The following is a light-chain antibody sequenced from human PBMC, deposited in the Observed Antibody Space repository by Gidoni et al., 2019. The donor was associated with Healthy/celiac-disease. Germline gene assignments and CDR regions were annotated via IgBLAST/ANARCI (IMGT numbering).Light chain of an antibody. J-gene: IGLJ3*02. Sequence: SYELTQPLSVSVALGQTARITCGGNNIGSKNVHWYQQKPGQAPVLVIYRDSNRPSGIPERFSGSNSGNTATLTISRAQAGDEADYYWQVWDSSNWVFGGGTKLTVL. V-gene: IGLV3-9*01. CDR3: QVWDSSNWV. CDR2: RDS. CDR1: NIGSKN.